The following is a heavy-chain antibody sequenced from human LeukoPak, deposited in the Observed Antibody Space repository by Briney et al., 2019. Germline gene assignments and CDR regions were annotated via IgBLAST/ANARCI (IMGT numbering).Heavy chain of an antibody. V-gene: IGHV3-15*04. CDR1: GFTFNYAW. D-gene: IGHD1-7*01. CDR3: TTDEDWNYARKDV. CDR2: TVSEIDGGTT. J-gene: IGHJ6*02. Sequence: KAGGSLRLSCAASGFTFNYAWMSWVRQVPGKGLEWVGQTVSEIDGGTTDYATPVKGGFTISRDDSKSTLYLQMNSLKIEDTAVYYCTTDEDWNYARKDVWGQGATVIVSS.